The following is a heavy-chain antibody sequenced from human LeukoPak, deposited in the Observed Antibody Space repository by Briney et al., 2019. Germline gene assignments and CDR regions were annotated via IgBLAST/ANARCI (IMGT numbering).Heavy chain of an antibody. CDR3: ARETTVTTYPDY. V-gene: IGHV4-61*02. CDR2: IYTSGST. CDR1: GGSISSGGHS. J-gene: IGHJ4*02. Sequence: SQTLSLTCAVSGGSISSGGHSWSWIRQPAGKGLEWIGRIYTSGSTNYNPSLKSRVTMSVDTSKNQFSLKLSSVTAADTAVYYCARETTVTTYPDYWGQGTLVTVSS. D-gene: IGHD4-11*01.